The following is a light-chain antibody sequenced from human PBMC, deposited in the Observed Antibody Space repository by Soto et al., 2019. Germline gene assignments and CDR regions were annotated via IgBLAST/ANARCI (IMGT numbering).Light chain of an antibody. Sequence: QSVLTQPPSVSGAPGQRVTISCTGNSSNIGAGYDVHWYQQLPGTAPKLLIFGNNNRPSGVPDRFSGSKSATSASLAITGLQPEDEADYYCQSYDSSLSAVVFGGGTKVTVL. J-gene: IGLJ2*01. CDR2: GNN. CDR1: SSNIGAGYD. V-gene: IGLV1-40*01. CDR3: QSYDSSLSAVV.